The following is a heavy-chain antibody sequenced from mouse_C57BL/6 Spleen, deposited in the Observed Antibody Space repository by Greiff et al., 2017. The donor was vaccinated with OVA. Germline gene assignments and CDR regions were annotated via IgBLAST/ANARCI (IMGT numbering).Heavy chain of an antibody. CDR1: GFTFSSYG. CDR2: ISSGGSYT. J-gene: IGHJ4*01. CDR3: AIGATVVATDYAMDY. V-gene: IGHV5-6*01. D-gene: IGHD1-1*01. Sequence: EVQVVESGGDLVKPGGSLKLSCAASGFTFSSYGMSWVRQTPDKRLEWVATISSGGSYTYYPDSVKGRFTISRDNAKNTLYLQMSSLKSEDTAMYYWAIGATVVATDYAMDYWGQGTSVTVSS.